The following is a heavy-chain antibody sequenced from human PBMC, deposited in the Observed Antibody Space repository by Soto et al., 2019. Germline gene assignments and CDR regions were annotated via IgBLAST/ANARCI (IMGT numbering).Heavy chain of an antibody. CDR3: AKDGLVAGFDY. CDR2: ISYDGSNK. J-gene: IGHJ4*02. D-gene: IGHD6-19*01. V-gene: IGHV3-30*18. Sequence: GGSLRLSCAASGFTFSSYGMHWVRQAPGKGLEWVAVISYDGSNKYYADSVKGRFTISRDNSKNTLYLQMNSLRAEDTAVYYCAKDGLVAGFDYWGQGTLVPVSS. CDR1: GFTFSSYG.